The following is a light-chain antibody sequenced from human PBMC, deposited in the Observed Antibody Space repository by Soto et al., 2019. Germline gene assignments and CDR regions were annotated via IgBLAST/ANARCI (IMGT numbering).Light chain of an antibody. CDR2: GAS. J-gene: IGKJ1*01. Sequence: EIVLTQSPGTLSLSPGERATLSCRASQSVSSSYLAWYQQKLGQAPRLLIYGASSRATGIQDRFSGSGSGTDFTLTISRLEPEDFAVYYCQQYGSSSWTFGQGTKVEIK. CDR3: QQYGSSSWT. CDR1: QSVSSSY. V-gene: IGKV3-20*01.